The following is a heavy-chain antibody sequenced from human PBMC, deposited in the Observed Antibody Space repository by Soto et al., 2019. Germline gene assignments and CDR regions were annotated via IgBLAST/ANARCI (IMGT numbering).Heavy chain of an antibody. CDR1: GGTFSSYT. CDR3: ARGRRDCSSTSCYSLPPEYYYYYYMDV. V-gene: IGHV1-69*02. J-gene: IGHJ6*03. CDR2: IIPILGIA. D-gene: IGHD2-2*01. Sequence: SVKVSCKASGGTFSSYTISWVRQAPGQGLEWMGRIIPILGIANYAQKFQGRVTITADKSTSTAYMELSSLRSEDTAVYYCARGRRDCSSTSCYSLPPEYYYYYYMDVWGKGTTVTVSS.